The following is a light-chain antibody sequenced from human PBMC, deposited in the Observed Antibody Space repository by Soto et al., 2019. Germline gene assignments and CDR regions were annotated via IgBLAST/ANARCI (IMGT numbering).Light chain of an antibody. CDR1: QSISTS. J-gene: IGKJ1*01. CDR3: QQYGSYSRT. CDR2: LAS. V-gene: IGKV1-5*03. Sequence: DIQMTQSPSTFSAFVLDIVTVAFLASQSISTSLAWYQQKPGKAPKLLIYLASSLESGVPARFSGSGSATDFTLSISSLQPDDFATYYCQQYGSYSRTFGQGTKVDIK.